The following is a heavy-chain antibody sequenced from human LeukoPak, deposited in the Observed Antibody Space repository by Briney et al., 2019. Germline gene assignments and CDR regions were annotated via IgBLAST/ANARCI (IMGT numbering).Heavy chain of an antibody. CDR3: ARDGGYSYGTGGTFDY. J-gene: IGHJ4*02. CDR2: IWYDGSNK. D-gene: IGHD5-18*01. CDR1: GFTFSSYG. Sequence: SGRSLRLSCAASGFTFSSYGMHWVRQAPGKGLEWVAVIWYDGSNKYYADSVKGRFTISRDNSKNTLYLQMNSLRAEDTAVYYCARDGGYSYGTGGTFDYWGQGTLVTVSS. V-gene: IGHV3-33*01.